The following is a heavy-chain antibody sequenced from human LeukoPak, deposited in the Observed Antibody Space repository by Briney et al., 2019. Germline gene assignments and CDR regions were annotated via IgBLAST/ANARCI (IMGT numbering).Heavy chain of an antibody. CDR1: GGTFSSYA. V-gene: IGHV1-69*05. Sequence: SVKVSCKASGGTFSSYAISWVRQAPGQGLEWMGGIIPIFGTANYAQKFQGRVTITTDESTSTAYMELSSLRSEDTAVYYCARCGLDYYDSSGPRNWFDPWGQGTLVTVSS. CDR3: ARCGLDYYDSSGPRNWFDP. CDR2: IIPIFGTA. J-gene: IGHJ5*02. D-gene: IGHD3-22*01.